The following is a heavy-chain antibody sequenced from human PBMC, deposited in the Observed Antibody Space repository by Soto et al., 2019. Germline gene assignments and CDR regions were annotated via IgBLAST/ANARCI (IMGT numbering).Heavy chain of an antibody. CDR1: GGSFRGFY. CDR3: ARERGYSGYEYYFDY. CDR2: INHSGST. D-gene: IGHD5-12*01. J-gene: IGHJ4*02. Sequence: PSETMSLTCAVYGGSFRGFYWSWIRQPPGKGLEWIGEINHSGSTNYNPSLKSRVTISVDTSKNQFSLKLSSVTAADTAVYYCARERGYSGYEYYFDYWGQGTLVTVSS. V-gene: IGHV4-34*01.